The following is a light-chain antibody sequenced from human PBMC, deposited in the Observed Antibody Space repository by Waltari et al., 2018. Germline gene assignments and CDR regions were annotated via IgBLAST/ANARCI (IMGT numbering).Light chain of an antibody. Sequence: DIQMTQPPSTLSAFVGDRVTITCRASQSSSTWLALYQQKPGKAPKLLIYKASRLESGVPSRFSGSGSVTEFTLTISSLQPDDFATYYCQQNNVFPWTFGQGTKVEIK. V-gene: IGKV1-5*03. CDR3: QQNNVFPWT. J-gene: IGKJ1*01. CDR1: QSSSTW. CDR2: KAS.